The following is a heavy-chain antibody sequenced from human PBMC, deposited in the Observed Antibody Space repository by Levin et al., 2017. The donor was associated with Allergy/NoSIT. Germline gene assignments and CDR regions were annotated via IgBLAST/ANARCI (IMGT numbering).Heavy chain of an antibody. D-gene: IGHD4-17*01. CDR1: GFTFSSYS. Sequence: GGSLRLSCAASGFTFSSYSMNWVRQAPGKGLEWVSYISSSSSTIYYADSVKGRFTISRDNAKNSLYLQMNSLRDEDTAVYYCARGGYMTTVTAVDYWGQGTLVTVSS. CDR3: ARGGYMTTVTAVDY. CDR2: ISSSSSTI. V-gene: IGHV3-48*02. J-gene: IGHJ4*02.